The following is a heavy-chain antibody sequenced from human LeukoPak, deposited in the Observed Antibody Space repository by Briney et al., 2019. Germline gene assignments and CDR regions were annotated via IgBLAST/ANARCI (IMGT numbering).Heavy chain of an antibody. CDR2: ISGSGGST. CDR3: TRGSGRNWFDP. J-gene: IGHJ5*02. D-gene: IGHD3-10*01. V-gene: IGHV3-23*01. Sequence: GGSLRLSCAASGFTFSSYAMSWVRQAPGKGLEWVSAISGSGGSTYYADSVKGRFTISRDNPKNTLYLQMNSLRAEDTAVYYCTRGSGRNWFDPWGQGTLVTVSS. CDR1: GFTFSSYA.